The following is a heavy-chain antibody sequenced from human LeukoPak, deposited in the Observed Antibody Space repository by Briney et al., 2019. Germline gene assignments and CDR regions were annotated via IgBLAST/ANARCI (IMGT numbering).Heavy chain of an antibody. D-gene: IGHD6-13*01. J-gene: IGHJ4*02. CDR3: ASLSSSTDY. Sequence: SETLSLTCTVSGGSISSYYWSWIRQPPGKGLEWIGYIYYSGSTNYNPSLKSRVTISVDTSKNQFSLKLSSVTAADTAVYYCASLSSSTDYWGQGTLVTVSS. V-gene: IGHV4-59*01. CDR1: GGSISSYY. CDR2: IYYSGST.